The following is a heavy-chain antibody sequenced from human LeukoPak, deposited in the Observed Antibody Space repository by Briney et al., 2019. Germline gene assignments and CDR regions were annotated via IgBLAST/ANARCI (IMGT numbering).Heavy chain of an antibody. J-gene: IGHJ4*02. CDR1: GGSISSYY. V-gene: IGHV4-59*08. CDR3: ARQALWFFDH. D-gene: IGHD2-21*01. Sequence: PSETLSLTCTVSGGSISSYYWSWIRQPPGKGLEWIGDIYYSGSTNYNPSLKSRVTISVDTSKNQFSLRLSSVTAADTAVYYCARQALWFFDHWGQGTLVTVSS. CDR2: IYYSGST.